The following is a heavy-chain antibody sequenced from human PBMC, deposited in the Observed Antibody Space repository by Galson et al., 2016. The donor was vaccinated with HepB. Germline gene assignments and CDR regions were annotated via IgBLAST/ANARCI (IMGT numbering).Heavy chain of an antibody. J-gene: IGHJ4*02. V-gene: IGHV3-53*01. Sequence: SLRLSCAVSGFTVSANYMSWVRQGPGKGLEWVSGIYKGGSTYYAVSVKGRFTISRDTSENTLQLHMNSLTVDDTAVYYGTLGSDASYWGQGTLVIVSS. CDR3: TLGSDASY. D-gene: IGHD3-10*01. CDR1: GFTVSANY. CDR2: IYKGGST.